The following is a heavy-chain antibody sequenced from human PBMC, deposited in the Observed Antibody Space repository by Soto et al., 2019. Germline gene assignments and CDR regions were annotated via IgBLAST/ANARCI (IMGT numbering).Heavy chain of an antibody. J-gene: IGHJ3*02. Sequence: PGGSLRLSCAASGFTFSSYGMHWVRQAPGKGLEWVAVIWYDGSNKYYADSVKGRFTISRDNSKNTLYLQMNSLRAEDTAVYYCARDYYDSSGYYVDAFDIWGQGTMVTVSS. CDR3: ARDYYDSSGYYVDAFDI. V-gene: IGHV3-33*01. CDR2: IWYDGSNK. CDR1: GFTFSSYG. D-gene: IGHD3-22*01.